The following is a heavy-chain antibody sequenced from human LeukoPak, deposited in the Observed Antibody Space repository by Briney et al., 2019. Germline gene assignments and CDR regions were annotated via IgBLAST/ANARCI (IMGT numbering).Heavy chain of an antibody. J-gene: IGHJ6*04. CDR1: GGSFSGYY. CDR2: ITHSGST. Sequence: PSETLSLTCSVYGGSFSGYYWSWIRQPPGKGVEWIGEITHSGSTNYNPSLKSRVTISLDTSKNQFSLKLSSVTAADTAVYYCARERYYGSGSYYRKPYGMDVWGKGTTVTVSS. D-gene: IGHD3-10*01. CDR3: ARERYYGSGSYYRKPYGMDV. V-gene: IGHV4-34*01.